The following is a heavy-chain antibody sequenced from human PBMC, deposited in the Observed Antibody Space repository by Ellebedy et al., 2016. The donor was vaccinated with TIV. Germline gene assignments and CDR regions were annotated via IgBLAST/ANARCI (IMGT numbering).Heavy chain of an antibody. CDR3: ARRGNYLGDAFDM. CDR2: IIGTGSTT. J-gene: IGHJ3*02. D-gene: IGHD1-26*01. CDR1: GFTFDMYS. Sequence: GESLKISXAASGFTFDMYSMNWVRQAAGKGLEWISFIIGTGSTTYYADSVRGRFTVSRGNAKNSLCLQMNSLRDEDTALYYCARRGNYLGDAFDMWGHGAVVIVSS. V-gene: IGHV3-48*02.